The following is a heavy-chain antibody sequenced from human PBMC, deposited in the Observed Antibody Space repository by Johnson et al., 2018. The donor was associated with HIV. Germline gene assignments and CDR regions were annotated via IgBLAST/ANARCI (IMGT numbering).Heavy chain of an antibody. Sequence: EVQLVESGGGLVKPGGSLRLSCVASGFTFSNAWMSWVRQAPGKGLEWVGRIKSKTDGGTTDYAAPVKGRFTISRDNSKNTLYLQMNSLRPEDTAVYYCAKDQLVGATYAAFDIWGRGTMVTVSS. D-gene: IGHD1-26*01. CDR2: IKSKTDGGTT. V-gene: IGHV3-15*01. CDR1: GFTFSNAW. J-gene: IGHJ3*02. CDR3: AKDQLVGATYAAFDI.